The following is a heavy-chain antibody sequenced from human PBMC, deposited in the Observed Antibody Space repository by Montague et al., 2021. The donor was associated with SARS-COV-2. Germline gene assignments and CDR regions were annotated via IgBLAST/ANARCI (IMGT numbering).Heavy chain of an antibody. Sequence: SETLSLTCTVYGGSISSSSYYWGWIRQPPGKGLEWIGSIYYSGSTYYNPSLKSRVTISVDSSKNQFSLKLSSVTAADTAVYYCARDGSFRVENLIGPRHYYYGMNDWAQGTLVIVSS. J-gene: IGHJ6*02. V-gene: IGHV4-39*07. CDR3: ARDGSFRVENLIGPRHYYYGMND. D-gene: IGHD3-9*01. CDR1: GGSISSSSYY. CDR2: IYYSGST.